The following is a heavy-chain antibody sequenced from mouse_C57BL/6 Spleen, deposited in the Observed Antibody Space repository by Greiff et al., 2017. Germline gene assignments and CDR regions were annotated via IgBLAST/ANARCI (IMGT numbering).Heavy chain of an antibody. CDR2: ISDGGSYT. CDR3: AREMITTSYYYAMDY. Sequence: EVNLVESGGGLVKPGGSLKLSCAASGFTFSSYAMSWVRQTPEKRLEWVATISDGGSYTYYPDNVKGRFTISRDNAKNNLYLQMSHLKSEDTAMYYCAREMITTSYYYAMDYWGQGTSVTVSS. J-gene: IGHJ4*01. V-gene: IGHV5-4*01. D-gene: IGHD2-4*01. CDR1: GFTFSSYA.